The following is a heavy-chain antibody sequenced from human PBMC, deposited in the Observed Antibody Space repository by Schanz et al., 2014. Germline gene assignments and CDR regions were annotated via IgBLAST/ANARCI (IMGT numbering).Heavy chain of an antibody. Sequence: QVQLVQSGAEVKKPGASVKVSCRASGYPFTSDDITWVRQAPGQGLEWMGWMNPNSGDTGYPRKFQDRVTMTRNTSISTAYMELSRLKSDDTALYYCARGYGDSPTDFWGQGTLVTVSS. CDR1: GYPFTSDD. J-gene: IGHJ4*02. D-gene: IGHD4-17*01. CDR3: ARGYGDSPTDF. CDR2: MNPNSGDT. V-gene: IGHV1-8*01.